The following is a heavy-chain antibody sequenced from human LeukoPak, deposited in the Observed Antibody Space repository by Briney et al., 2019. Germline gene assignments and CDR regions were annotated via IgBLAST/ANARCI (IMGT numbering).Heavy chain of an antibody. V-gene: IGHV4-4*07. CDR2: IYTSGST. J-gene: IGHJ6*03. CDR3: ARRDSSWYQGGYYYYYMDV. Sequence: PSETLSLTCSVSGVSISSHYWFWIRQPAGKGLEWIGRIYTSGSTNYNPSFKSRVAISVDTSKNQFSLKLSSVTAADTAVYYCARRDSSWYQGGYYYYYMDVWGKGTTVTVSS. CDR1: GVSISSHY. D-gene: IGHD6-13*01.